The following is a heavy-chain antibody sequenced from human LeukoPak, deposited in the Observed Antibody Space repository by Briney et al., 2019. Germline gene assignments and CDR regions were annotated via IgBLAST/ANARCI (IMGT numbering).Heavy chain of an antibody. CDR2: IIPILGIA. V-gene: IGHV1-69*04. CDR3: ARDGVVPAAIDYYYYYMDV. CDR1: GGTFSSYT. J-gene: IGHJ6*03. D-gene: IGHD2-2*01. Sequence: ASVKVSCKASGGTFSSYTISWVRQAPGQGPEWMGRIIPILGIANYAQKFQGRVTITADKSTSTAYMELSSLRSEDTAVYYCARDGVVPAAIDYYYYYMDVWGKGTTVTVSS.